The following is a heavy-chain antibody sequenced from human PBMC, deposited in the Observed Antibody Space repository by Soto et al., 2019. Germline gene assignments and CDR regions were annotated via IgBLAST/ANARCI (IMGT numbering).Heavy chain of an antibody. D-gene: IGHD3-22*01. J-gene: IGHJ4*02. CDR1: GFTFSSYS. CDR2: ISSSSSTI. V-gene: IGHV3-48*02. CDR3: ARSYYDSSGYYRRVYYFDY. Sequence: EVQLVESGGGLVQPGGSLRLSCAASGFTFSSYSMNWVRQAPGKGLEWVSYISSSSSTIYYADSVKGRFTISRDNAKNSLYLQMNSLRDEDTAVYYCARSYYDSSGYYRRVYYFDYWGQGTLVTVS.